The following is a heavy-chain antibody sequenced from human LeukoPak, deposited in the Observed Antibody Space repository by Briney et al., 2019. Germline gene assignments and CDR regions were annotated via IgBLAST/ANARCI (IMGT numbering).Heavy chain of an antibody. V-gene: IGHV3-23*01. CDR3: ARQQQLARYSEFDY. CDR1: GFTFSSYA. Sequence: PGGSLRLSCAASGFTFSSYAMSWVRQAPGKGLEWVSAISGSGGSTYYADSVKGRFTISRDNAKNSLYLQMNSLRDEDTAVYYCARQQQLARYSEFDYWGQGTLVTVSS. J-gene: IGHJ4*02. D-gene: IGHD6-13*01. CDR2: ISGSGGST.